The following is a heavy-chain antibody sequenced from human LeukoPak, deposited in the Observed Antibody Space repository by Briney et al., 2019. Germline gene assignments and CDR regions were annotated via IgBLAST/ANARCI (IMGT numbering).Heavy chain of an antibody. CDR2: ISSSSSYI. CDR1: GFTFSSYS. D-gene: IGHD3-3*01. V-gene: IGHV3-21*01. J-gene: IGHJ4*02. CDR3: ARGHYDFWSGYLPQTRHYFDY. Sequence: PGGSLRLSCAASGFTFSSYSMNWVRQAPGKGLEWVSSISSSSSYIYYADSVKGRFTISRDNAKNSLYLQMNSLRAEDTAVYYCARGHYDFWSGYLPQTRHYFDYWGQGTLVTVSS.